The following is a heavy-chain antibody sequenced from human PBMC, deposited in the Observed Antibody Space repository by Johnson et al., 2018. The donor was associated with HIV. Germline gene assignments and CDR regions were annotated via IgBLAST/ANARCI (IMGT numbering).Heavy chain of an antibody. J-gene: IGHJ3*01. CDR2: IYSGGST. Sequence: VQLVESGGVVVQPGGSLRLSCAASGFTVSSNYMSWVRQAPGKGLEWGSVIYSGGSTYYADAVKGRFTISRDNSKNTLYLQMNSLRAEDTAVYYCAKAQRNYRGALEVWGQGTLVTVSS. CDR1: GFTVSSNY. V-gene: IGHV3-66*02. D-gene: IGHD1-7*01. CDR3: AKAQRNYRGALEV.